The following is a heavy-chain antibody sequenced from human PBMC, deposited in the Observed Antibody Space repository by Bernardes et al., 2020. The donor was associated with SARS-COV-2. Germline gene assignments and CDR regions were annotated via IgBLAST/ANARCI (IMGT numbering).Heavy chain of an antibody. V-gene: IGHV4-59*01. D-gene: IGHD6-19*01. J-gene: IGHJ2*01. CDR2: IYYSGST. Sequence: SETLSLTCTVSGGSISSYYWSWIRQPPGQGLEWIGYIYYSGSTNYNPSLKRRVTISVDTSKNQFSLKLSSVTAADTAVYYCARGKRQWLVRSSGWYFDLWGRGTLVTVSS. CDR3: ARGKRQWLVRSSGWYFDL. CDR1: GGSISSYY.